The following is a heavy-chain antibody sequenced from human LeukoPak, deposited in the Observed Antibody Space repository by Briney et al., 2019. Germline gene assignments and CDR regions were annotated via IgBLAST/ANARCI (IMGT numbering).Heavy chain of an antibody. CDR3: ASWWIQDASWFDP. CDR2: IYYSGST. V-gene: IGHV4-31*03. D-gene: IGHD5-18*01. CDR1: GGSISSGGYY. Sequence: PSETLSLTCTVSGGSISSGGYYWSWIRQHPGKGLEWIGYIYYSGSTYYNPSLKSRVTISVNTSKNQFSLKLSSVTAADTAVYYCASWWIQDASWFDPWGQGTLVTVSS. J-gene: IGHJ5*02.